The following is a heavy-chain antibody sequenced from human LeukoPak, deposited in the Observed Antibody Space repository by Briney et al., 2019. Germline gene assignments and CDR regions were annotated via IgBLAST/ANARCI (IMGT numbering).Heavy chain of an antibody. V-gene: IGHV1-69*05. CDR2: IIPIFGTA. D-gene: IGHD6-13*01. CDR1: GGTFSSYA. J-gene: IGHJ6*03. Sequence: SVKVSCKASGGTFSSYATSWVRQAPGQGLEWMGGIIPIFGTANYAQKFQGRVTITTDVSTSTAYMELSSLRSEDTAVYYCARDKAARRYYYYYYMDVWGKGTTVTVSS. CDR3: ARDKAARRYYYYYYMDV.